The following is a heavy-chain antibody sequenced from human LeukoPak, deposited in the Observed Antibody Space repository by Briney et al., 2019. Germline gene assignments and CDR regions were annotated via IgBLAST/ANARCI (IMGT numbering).Heavy chain of an antibody. D-gene: IGHD3-22*01. V-gene: IGHV1-8*01. CDR2: TNPNGGST. J-gene: IGHJ5*01. CDR3: ARWGYYDSSFDF. Sequence: ASVKVSCKASGYTFTTSDIHWVRQATGQGLEWMGWTNPNGGSTGYAQKFQGRLTMTRETSINTAYMELSSLRSEDTAVYYCARWGYYDSSFDFWGQGTLVTVSS. CDR1: GYTFTTSD.